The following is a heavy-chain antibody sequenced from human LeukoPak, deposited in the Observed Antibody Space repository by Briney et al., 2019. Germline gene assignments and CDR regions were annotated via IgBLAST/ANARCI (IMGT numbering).Heavy chain of an antibody. CDR2: MNPNSGNT. CDR3: ARGQLYTYYYDSSGYDY. V-gene: IGHV1-8*01. D-gene: IGHD3-22*01. CDR1: GYTFTSYD. J-gene: IGHJ4*02. Sequence: ASVKVSCKASGYTFTSYDINWVRQATGQGLEWMGWMNPNSGNTGYAQKFQGRVTMTRNTSISTAYMELSSLRSEDTAVYYCARGQLYTYYYDSSGYDYWGQGTLVTVSS.